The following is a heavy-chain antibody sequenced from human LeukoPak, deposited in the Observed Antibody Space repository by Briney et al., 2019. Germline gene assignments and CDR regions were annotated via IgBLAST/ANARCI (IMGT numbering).Heavy chain of an antibody. CDR3: ATVGVVIIGAFDI. D-gene: IGHD3-3*01. Sequence: ASVKVSCKASGYTFTSYDINWVRQATGKGLEWMGGFDPEDGETIYAQKFQGRVTMTEDTSTDTAYMELSSLRSEDTAVYYCATVGVVIIGAFDIWGQGTMVTVSS. J-gene: IGHJ3*02. V-gene: IGHV1-24*01. CDR1: GYTFTSYD. CDR2: FDPEDGET.